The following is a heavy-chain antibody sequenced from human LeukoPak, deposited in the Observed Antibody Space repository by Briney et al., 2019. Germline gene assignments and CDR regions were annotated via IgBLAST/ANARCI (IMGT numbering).Heavy chain of an antibody. CDR2: ISYDGSKK. Sequence: GGSLRLSCAASGFTFSSSGVHWVRQAPGKGLEWVALISYDGSKKFYADSVKGRFTISRDNSKNTLYLKMNSLRADDTAVYYCAKDRSRSWAFDYWGQGTLVTVSS. J-gene: IGHJ4*02. V-gene: IGHV3-30*18. CDR3: AKDRSRSWAFDY. CDR1: GFTFSSSG. D-gene: IGHD6-13*01.